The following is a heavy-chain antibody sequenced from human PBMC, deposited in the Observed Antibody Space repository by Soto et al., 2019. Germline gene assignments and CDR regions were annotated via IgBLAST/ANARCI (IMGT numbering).Heavy chain of an antibody. Sequence: QITVKESGPTLVTPTQTLTLTCTFSGFSFSTSGAGVGWIRQPPVKALEWLALIFWNDDKRYTPSLNSRLTITKDTSKNQVVLTMSNLDPVDTATYFCAHRRGASTTGGAFDIWGLGTKVTVSS. CDR2: IFWNDDK. CDR3: AHRRGASTTGGAFDI. J-gene: IGHJ3*02. CDR1: GFSFSTSGAG. V-gene: IGHV2-5*01. D-gene: IGHD1-1*01.